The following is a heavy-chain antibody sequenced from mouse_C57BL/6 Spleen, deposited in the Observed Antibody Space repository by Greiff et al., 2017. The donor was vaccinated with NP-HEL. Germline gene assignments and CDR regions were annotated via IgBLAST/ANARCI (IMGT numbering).Heavy chain of an antibody. CDR2: ISYSGST. Sequence: EVQRVESGPGMVKPSQSLSLTCTVTGYSITSGYDWHWIRHFPGNKLEWMGYISYSGSTNYNPSLKSRISITHDTSKNHFFLKLNSVTTEETATYYCARGDDGYRGYFDVWGTGTTVTVSS. J-gene: IGHJ1*03. D-gene: IGHD2-3*01. CDR1: GYSITSGYD. V-gene: IGHV3-1*01. CDR3: ARGDDGYRGYFDV.